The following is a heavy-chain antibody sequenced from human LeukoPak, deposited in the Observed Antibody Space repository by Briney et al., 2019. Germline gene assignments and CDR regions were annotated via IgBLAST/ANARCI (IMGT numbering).Heavy chain of an antibody. Sequence: GESLQISCKGSGYSFISYWIAWVRQMPGKGLEGMGSVYPGDSDTTYSPSFQGQVTISADKSISTAYVQWSSLRASDTAMYFCARHVRDAYNRRFNYWGQGTLVTVSS. CDR3: ARHVRDAYNRRFNY. CDR2: VYPGDSDT. J-gene: IGHJ4*02. D-gene: IGHD5-24*01. V-gene: IGHV5-51*01. CDR1: GYSFISYW.